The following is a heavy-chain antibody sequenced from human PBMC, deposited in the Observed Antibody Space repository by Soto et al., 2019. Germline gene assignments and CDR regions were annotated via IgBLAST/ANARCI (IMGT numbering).Heavy chain of an antibody. CDR2: IYYSGNT. CDR3: ARHNPDSSDWYVGWKYFDY. J-gene: IGHJ4*02. V-gene: IGHV4-39*01. D-gene: IGHD6-19*01. Sequence: KASETLSLTCTASGDSIFSLGYYWGWIRQPPGKGLEWIGSIYYSGNTYYNPSLKSRLTISVDTSKNQFSLKLSSVTAADTAVYYCARHNPDSSDWYVGWKYFDYWGQGALVTVSS. CDR1: GDSIFSLGYY.